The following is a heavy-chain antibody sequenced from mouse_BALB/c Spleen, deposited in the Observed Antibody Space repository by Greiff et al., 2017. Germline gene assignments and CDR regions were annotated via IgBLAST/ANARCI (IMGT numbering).Heavy chain of an antibody. CDR2: IYPSDSYT. D-gene: IGHD2-4*01. CDR1: GYTFTSYW. J-gene: IGHJ3*01. V-gene: IGHV1-69*02. CDR3: TRCDYDYAWFAY. Sequence: QVHVKQPGAELVRPGASVKLSCKASGYTFTSYWINWVKQRPGQGLEWIGNIYPSDSYTNYNQKFKDKATLTVDKSSSTAYMQLSSPTSEDSAVYYCTRCDYDYAWFAYWGQGTLVTVSA.